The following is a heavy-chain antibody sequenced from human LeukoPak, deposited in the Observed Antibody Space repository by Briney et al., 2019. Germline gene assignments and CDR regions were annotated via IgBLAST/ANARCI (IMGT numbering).Heavy chain of an antibody. CDR1: GGFISSYY. CDR3: ARYYGGPFDY. D-gene: IGHD4-23*01. J-gene: IGHJ4*02. V-gene: IGHV4-59*01. Sequence: SETLSLTCTVSGGFISSYYWSWIRQPPGKGLEWIGYIYYSGSTNYNPSLKSRVTISVDTSKNQFSLKLSSVTAADTAVYYCARYYGGPFDYWGQGTLVTVSS. CDR2: IYYSGST.